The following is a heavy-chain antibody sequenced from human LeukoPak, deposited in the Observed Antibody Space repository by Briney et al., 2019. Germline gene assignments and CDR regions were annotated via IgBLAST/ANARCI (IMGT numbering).Heavy chain of an antibody. D-gene: IGHD5-18*01. CDR2: IYYSGSA. CDR3: ARLAVTFDY. V-gene: IGHV4-39*01. CDR1: GGSISSSSYY. Sequence: SETLSLTCTVSGGSISSSSYYWGWIRQPPGKGLEWIGSIYYSGSAYYNPSLKSRVTISVDTSKSQLSLKVTSVTAADTAVYYCARLAVTFDYWGQGTLVTVSS. J-gene: IGHJ4*02.